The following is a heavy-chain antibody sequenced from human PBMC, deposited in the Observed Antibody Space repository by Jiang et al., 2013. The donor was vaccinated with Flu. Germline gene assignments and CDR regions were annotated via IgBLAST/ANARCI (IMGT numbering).Heavy chain of an antibody. CDR1: GGSISSYY. Sequence: GSGLVKPSETLSLTCSVSGGSISSYYWSWIRQPPGKGLEWIGYIFYNGNTNYNPSLESRVTISVDTSNNQFSLKLTSVTAADTAVYYCARDPRNCGGDCHYFDYWG. CDR2: IFYNGNT. D-gene: IGHD2-21*02. V-gene: IGHV4-59*01. CDR3: ARDPRNCGGDCHYFDY. J-gene: IGHJ4*01.